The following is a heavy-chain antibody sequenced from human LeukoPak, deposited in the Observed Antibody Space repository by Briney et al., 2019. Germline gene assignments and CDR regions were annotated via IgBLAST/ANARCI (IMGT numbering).Heavy chain of an antibody. CDR1: GYTFTSYD. Sequence: ASVKVSCKASGYTFTSYDINWVRQATGQGLEWMGWMNPNSGNTGYAQKFQGRVTMTRNTSISTAYMELSSLRSEDTAVYYCARGRPNYDILTGYLLPFDPWGQGTLVTVSS. CDR2: MNPNSGNT. CDR3: ARGRPNYDILTGYLLPFDP. J-gene: IGHJ5*02. D-gene: IGHD3-9*01. V-gene: IGHV1-8*01.